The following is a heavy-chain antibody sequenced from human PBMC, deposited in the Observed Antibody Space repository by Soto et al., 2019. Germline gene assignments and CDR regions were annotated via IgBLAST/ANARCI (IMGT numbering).Heavy chain of an antibody. Sequence: SETLSLTCTVSGDSSSSPTHYWTWIHQHPGKGLEYIGYISHSGTSYYNPSLQSRVTMSADTSKNQFSLKLSSVTAADTAVYYCARLYYYDSSGYYEGSYYYYGMDVWGQGTTVTVSS. J-gene: IGHJ6*02. CDR1: GDSSSSPTHY. CDR2: ISHSGTS. CDR3: ARLYYYDSSGYYEGSYYYYGMDV. V-gene: IGHV4-31*03. D-gene: IGHD3-22*01.